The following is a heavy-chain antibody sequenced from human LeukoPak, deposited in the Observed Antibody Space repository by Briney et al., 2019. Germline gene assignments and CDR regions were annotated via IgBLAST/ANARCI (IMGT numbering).Heavy chain of an antibody. CDR1: GYTFTSYY. J-gene: IGHJ4*02. V-gene: IGHV1-46*01. D-gene: IGHD5-24*01. Sequence: GASVKVSCKASGYTFTSYYMHWVRQAPGQGLEWMGIINPSSGSTSYAQKFQGRVTMTRDMSTSTVYMELSSLRSEDTAVYYCARDPPGRDGYSYWGQGTLVTVSS. CDR2: INPSSGST. CDR3: ARDPPGRDGYSY.